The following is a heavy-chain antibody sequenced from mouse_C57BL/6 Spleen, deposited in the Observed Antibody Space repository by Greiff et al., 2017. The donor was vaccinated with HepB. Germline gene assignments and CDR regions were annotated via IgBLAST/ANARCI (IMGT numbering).Heavy chain of an antibody. CDR1: GYTFTSYW. D-gene: IGHD4-1*01. CDR3: ARSANWDGAMDY. V-gene: IGHV1-69*01. Sequence: QVQLQQSGAELVMPGASVKLSCKASGYTFTSYWMHWVKQRPGQGLEWIGEIDPSDSYTNYNQKFKGKSTLTVDKSSSTAYMQLSSLTSEDSAVYYCARSANWDGAMDYWGQGTSVTVSS. CDR2: IDPSDSYT. J-gene: IGHJ4*01.